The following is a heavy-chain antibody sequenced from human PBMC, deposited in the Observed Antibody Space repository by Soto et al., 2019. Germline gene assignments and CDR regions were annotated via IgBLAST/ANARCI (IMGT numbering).Heavy chain of an antibody. D-gene: IGHD1-26*01. V-gene: IGHV3-48*03. CDR2: ISSSGSTI. Sequence: EVQLVESGGGLVQPGGSLRLSCAASGFTFSSYEMNWARQAPGKGLVWVSYISSSGSTIYYADSVKGRFAISRDNAKNSLYLQMNSLRAEDTAVYYCARGGGSYPYYFDYWGEGTLVTVSS. CDR3: ARGGGSYPYYFDY. CDR1: GFTFSSYE. J-gene: IGHJ4*02.